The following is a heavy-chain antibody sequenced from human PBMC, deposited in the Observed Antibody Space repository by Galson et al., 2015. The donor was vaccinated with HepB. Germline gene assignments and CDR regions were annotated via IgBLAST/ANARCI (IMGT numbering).Heavy chain of an antibody. D-gene: IGHD6-13*01. CDR2: ISSSGSTTI. CDR1: GSTFSDYY. V-gene: IGHV3-11*01. CDR3: VRDREVAGGGDWFDP. Sequence: SLRLSCAASGSTFSDYYMTWIRQAPGKGLEWVSYISSSGSTTISYADSVRGRFTISRDNAKNSLYLQMNSLRAEDTAVYYCVRDREVAGGGDWFDPWGQGTLVTVSS. J-gene: IGHJ5*02.